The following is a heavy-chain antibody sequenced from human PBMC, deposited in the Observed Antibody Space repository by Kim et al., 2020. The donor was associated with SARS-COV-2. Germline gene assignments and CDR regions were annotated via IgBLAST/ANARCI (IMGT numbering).Heavy chain of an antibody. J-gene: IGHJ4*02. Sequence: RYSPSFQGQVTISADKSISTAYLQWSSLKASDTAMYYCARLRSIGVLGDYWGQGTLVTVSS. D-gene: IGHD6-6*01. V-gene: IGHV5-51*01. CDR3: ARLRSIGVLGDY.